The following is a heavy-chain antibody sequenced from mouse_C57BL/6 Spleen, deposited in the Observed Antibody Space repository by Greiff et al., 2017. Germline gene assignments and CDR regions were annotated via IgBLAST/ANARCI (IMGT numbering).Heavy chain of an antibody. CDR1: GFNIKDYY. V-gene: IGHV14-1*01. Sequence: VQLKESGAELVRPGASVKLSCTASGFNIKDYYMHWVKQRPEQGLEWIGRIDPEDGDTEYAPKFQGKATMTADTSSNTAYLQLSSLTSEDTAVYYCTPSYYSNYDFAYWGQGTLVTVSA. D-gene: IGHD2-5*01. CDR3: TPSYYSNYDFAY. CDR2: IDPEDGDT. J-gene: IGHJ3*01.